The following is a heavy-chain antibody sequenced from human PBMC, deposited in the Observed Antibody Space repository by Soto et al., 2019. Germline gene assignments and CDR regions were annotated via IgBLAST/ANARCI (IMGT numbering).Heavy chain of an antibody. V-gene: IGHV4-34*01. CDR2: INHSGSP. J-gene: IGHJ4*02. CDR1: GGSFSGYY. CDR3: ARVWDAYHDSVVFDY. Sequence: PSETLSLTCAVYGGSFSGYYWSWLRQPPGKGLEWIGEINHSGSPNYNPSLKSRVTISVDTSKNQFSLKVTSVTAADTAVYYCARVWDAYHDSVVFDYWGQGIPVTVSS. D-gene: IGHD3-22*01.